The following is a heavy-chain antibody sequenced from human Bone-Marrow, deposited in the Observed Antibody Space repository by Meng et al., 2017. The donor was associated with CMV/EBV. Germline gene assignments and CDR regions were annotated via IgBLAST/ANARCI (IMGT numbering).Heavy chain of an antibody. CDR3: AKHLGDADGMDV. CDR1: GFTSSSYA. D-gene: IGHD3-10*01. V-gene: IGHV3-23*03. J-gene: IGHJ6*02. CDR2: IYSGGSST. Sequence: GGSLRLSCAATGFTSSSYAMSWVRQAPGKGMEWVSVIYSGGSSTYYADSVKGRFTISRDNSKNTLYLQMNRLRAEDTAVYYCAKHLGDADGMDVWGQGNTVTVSS.